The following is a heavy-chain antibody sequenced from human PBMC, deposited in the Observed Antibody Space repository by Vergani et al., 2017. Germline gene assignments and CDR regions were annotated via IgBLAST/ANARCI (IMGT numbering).Heavy chain of an antibody. V-gene: IGHV5-51*01. CDR3: ARPGAYYYESSGYSDAFDI. Sequence: EVQLVQSGAEVKKPGESLKLSCKVSGYTFTTYWIGWVRQMPGKGLEWMGIIYPGDSETRYSPSFQGQVTIPADNSINTGYLLWSSLKASDTAMDYCARPGAYYYESSGYSDAFDIWGEGTMVTVSS. CDR2: IYPGDSET. D-gene: IGHD3-22*01. CDR1: GYTFTTYW. J-gene: IGHJ3*02.